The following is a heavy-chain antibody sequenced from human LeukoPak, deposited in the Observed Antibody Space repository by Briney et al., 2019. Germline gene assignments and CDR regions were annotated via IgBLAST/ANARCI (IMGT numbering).Heavy chain of an antibody. J-gene: IGHJ5*02. Sequence: ASVKVSCKASGYKFTDYYIYWVRQAPGQGLEWMGAIFPSGGKTHYSQKFQGRLTLTRDTSTNAVYMELTGLRSDDTALYFCTRAFDPWGQGTLVTVSS. CDR1: GYKFTDYY. V-gene: IGHV1-46*01. CDR2: IFPSGGKT. CDR3: TRAFDP.